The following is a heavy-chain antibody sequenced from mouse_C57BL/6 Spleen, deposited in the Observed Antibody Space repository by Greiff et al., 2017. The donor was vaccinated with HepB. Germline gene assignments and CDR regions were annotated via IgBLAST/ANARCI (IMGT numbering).Heavy chain of an antibody. V-gene: IGHV1-63*01. Sequence: VQLQQSGAELVRPGTSVKMSCKASGYTFTNYWIGWAKQRPGHGLEWIGDIYPGGGYTNYNEKFKGKATLTADKSSSTACMQFSSLTSEDSAIYYCARKGSGYYAMDYWGQGTSVTVSS. CDR1: GYTFTNYW. D-gene: IGHD3-2*02. CDR3: ARKGSGYYAMDY. J-gene: IGHJ4*01. CDR2: IYPGGGYT.